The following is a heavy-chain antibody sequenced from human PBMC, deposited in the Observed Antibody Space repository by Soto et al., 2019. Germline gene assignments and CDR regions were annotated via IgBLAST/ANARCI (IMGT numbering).Heavy chain of an antibody. J-gene: IGHJ4*02. V-gene: IGHV4-39*07. CDR2: IYYDGGT. CDR3: ARGYGRNFDY. Sequence: SETLSLTCTVSGASISSGTFYWGWIRQPPGKGLESIANIYYDGGTYYNPSLKSRVTISVDTSKNQFSLKLSSVTAADTAVYYCARGYGRNFDYWGQGTLVTVSS. D-gene: IGHD5-18*01. CDR1: GASISSGTFY.